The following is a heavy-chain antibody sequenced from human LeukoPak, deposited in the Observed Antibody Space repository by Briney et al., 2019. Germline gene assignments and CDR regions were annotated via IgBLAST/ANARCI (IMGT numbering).Heavy chain of an antibody. V-gene: IGHV3-43*02. CDR3: AKDLSAFGTSWFDP. CDR2: ISGDGGST. J-gene: IGHJ5*02. Sequence: PEGSLRLSCAASGFTFDDYAMHWVRQAPGKGLEWVSLISGDGGSTYYADSVKGRSTISRDNNKNSLYLQMDSLRTEDTALYYCAKDLSAFGTSWFDPWGQGTLVTVSS. CDR1: GFTFDDYA. D-gene: IGHD6-13*01.